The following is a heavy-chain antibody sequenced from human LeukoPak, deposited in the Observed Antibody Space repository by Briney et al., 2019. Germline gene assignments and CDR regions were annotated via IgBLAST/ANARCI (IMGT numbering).Heavy chain of an antibody. D-gene: IGHD2-2*01. CDR3: ARSSPQRTRGYFDY. Sequence: RSSETLSLTCTVSGGSISSYYWSWIRQPPGKGLEWIGYIYYSGSTNYNPSLKSRVTISVDTSKNQFSLKLSSVTAADTAVYYCARSSPQRTRGYFDYWGQGTLVTVSS. V-gene: IGHV4-59*01. CDR2: IYYSGST. CDR1: GGSISSYY. J-gene: IGHJ4*02.